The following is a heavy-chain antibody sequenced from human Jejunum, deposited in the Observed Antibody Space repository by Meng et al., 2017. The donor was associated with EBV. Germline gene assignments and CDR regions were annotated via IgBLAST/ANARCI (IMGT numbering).Heavy chain of an antibody. CDR3: ARQGPSGRTFDY. CDR2: YYNRGST. CDR1: GGSISSSSDY. Sequence: QLQLQESGPGLVKPPEPLSLTCTVSGGSISSSSDYWGWIRQPPGKGLEWIGTYYNRGSTYYNPSLKSRVTISVETSKNQFSLKLISVTAADTAAYYCARQGPSGRTFDYWGQGTLVTVSS. V-gene: IGHV4-39*01. J-gene: IGHJ4*02. D-gene: IGHD1-26*01.